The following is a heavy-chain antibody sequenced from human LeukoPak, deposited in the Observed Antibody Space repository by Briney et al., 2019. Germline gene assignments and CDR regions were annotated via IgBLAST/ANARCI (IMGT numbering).Heavy chain of an antibody. V-gene: IGHV3-23*01. CDR3: ATEPRNYYYYYMDV. CDR1: GFTFSSYA. Sequence: GGSLRLSCAASGFTFSSYAMSWVRQAPGKGLEWVSAISGSGGSTYYADSVKGRFTISRDNSKNTLYLQMNSLRADDTAVYYCATEPRNYYYYYMDVWGKGTTVTVSS. J-gene: IGHJ6*03. CDR2: ISGSGGST. D-gene: IGHD1-14*01.